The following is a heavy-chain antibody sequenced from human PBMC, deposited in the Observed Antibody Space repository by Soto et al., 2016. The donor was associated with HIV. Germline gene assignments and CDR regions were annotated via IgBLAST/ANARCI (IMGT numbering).Heavy chain of an antibody. CDR2: IIPLSGTV. CDR3: ATARVASTRKTYGMDV. J-gene: IGHJ6*02. D-gene: IGHD5-12*01. V-gene: IGHV1-69*13. CDR1: GGTFSSYA. Sequence: QVYLVQSGAEVKKPGSSVKVSCKASGGTFSSYAITWVRQAPGQGLEWMGDIIPLSGTVNSAQKLQGRVTITADEFTSTAYMELSSLRSDDTAVYYCATARVASTRKTYGMDVWGQGTTVTVS.